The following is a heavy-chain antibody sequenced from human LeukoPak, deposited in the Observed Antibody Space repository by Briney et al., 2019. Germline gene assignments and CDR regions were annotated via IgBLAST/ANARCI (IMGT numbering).Heavy chain of an antibody. CDR2: ISSSGTTT. CDR1: GFSFSVYE. V-gene: IGHV3-48*03. Sequence: GGSLRLSCAASGFSFSVYEMHWVRQAPGKGLEWISDISSSGTTTYYADSVKGRFTISRDNTKNSLYLQMNRLRVEDTAIYYCTTLTAASNFDYWGQGTLVTVSS. D-gene: IGHD6-25*01. J-gene: IGHJ4*02. CDR3: TTLTAASNFDY.